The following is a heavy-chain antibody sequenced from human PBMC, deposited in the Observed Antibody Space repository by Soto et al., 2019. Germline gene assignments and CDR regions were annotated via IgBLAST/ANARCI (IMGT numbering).Heavy chain of an antibody. CDR1: GLAFTVNA. Sequence: EVQLLESGGGLVNPGGSWGLPCAASGLAFTVNAWTGVGQAPGQGLEWVPAISGSGGDTYYADPVKGRFTISRDNSKNTLYLQMNSLRAEDTAVYYCAKNGPVWFGESARRKFDYWGQGTLVTVPS. J-gene: IGHJ4*02. CDR3: AKNGPVWFGESARRKFDY. V-gene: IGHV3-23*01. CDR2: ISGSGGDT. D-gene: IGHD3-10*01.